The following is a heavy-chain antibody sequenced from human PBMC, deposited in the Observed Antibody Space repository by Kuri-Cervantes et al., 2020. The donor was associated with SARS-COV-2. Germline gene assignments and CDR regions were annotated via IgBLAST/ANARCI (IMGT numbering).Heavy chain of an antibody. CDR1: GGSISSHY. D-gene: IGHD4/OR15-4a*01. V-gene: IGHV4-59*11. J-gene: IGHJ5*02. Sequence: GSLRLSFTVSGGSISSHYWSWIRQPPGKGLEWIGYIYDSGSSNYNPSLKSRVTISVDTSKNQFSLKLSSVTAADTAVYYCARDPNANHNNWFDPWGQGTLVTVSS. CDR2: IYDSGSS. CDR3: ARDPNANHNNWFDP.